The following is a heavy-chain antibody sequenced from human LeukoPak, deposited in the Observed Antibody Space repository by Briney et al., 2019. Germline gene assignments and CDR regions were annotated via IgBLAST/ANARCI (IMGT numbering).Heavy chain of an antibody. CDR3: ARGITTFGVAGYYFDY. CDR2: MHLGGST. D-gene: IGHD3-3*01. Sequence: SETLSLTCTVSGDSIISSDYYWGWVRQSPGMGLEWIGSMHLGGSTYYNPSLKSRATIFVDTSENQFSLNLNSVTAADTAVYHCARGITTFGVAGYYFDYWGQGALLTVSS. V-gene: IGHV4-39*01. CDR1: GDSIISSDYY. J-gene: IGHJ4*02.